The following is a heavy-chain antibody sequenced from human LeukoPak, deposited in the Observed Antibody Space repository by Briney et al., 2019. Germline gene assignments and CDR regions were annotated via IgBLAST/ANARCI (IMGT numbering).Heavy chain of an antibody. CDR3: ARDGRPQIFGVVINGYYYYYGMDV. D-gene: IGHD3-3*01. V-gene: IGHV1-2*02. CDR2: INPNSGGT. J-gene: IGHJ6*02. CDR1: GYTFTSYY. Sequence: GASVKVSCKASGYTFTSYYMHWVRQAPGQGLEWMGWINPNSGGTNYAQKFQGRVTMTRDTSISTAYMELSRLRSDDTAVYYCARDGRPQIFGVVINGYYYYYGMDVWGQGTTVTVSS.